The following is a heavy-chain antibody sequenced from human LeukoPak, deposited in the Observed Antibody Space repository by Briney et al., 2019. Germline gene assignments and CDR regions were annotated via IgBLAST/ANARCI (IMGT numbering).Heavy chain of an antibody. CDR3: ARVSGGYSGYDVGY. CDR2: MNHSGST. J-gene: IGHJ4*02. V-gene: IGHV4-34*01. D-gene: IGHD5-12*01. CDR1: GGSFSGYY. Sequence: PSETLSLTCAVYGGSFSGYYWSWIRQPPGKGLEWIGEMNHSGSTNYNPSLKSRVTISVDTSKNQFSLKLSSVTAADTAVYYCARVSGGYSGYDVGYWGQGTLVTVSS.